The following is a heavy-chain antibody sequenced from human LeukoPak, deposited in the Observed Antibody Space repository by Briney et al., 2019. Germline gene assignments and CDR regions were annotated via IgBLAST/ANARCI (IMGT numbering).Heavy chain of an antibody. Sequence: GGSLRLSCAASGFTFSSYAMSWVRQAPGKGLEWVSAISGSGGSTYCADSVKGRFTISRDNSKNTLYLQMNSLRAEDTAVYYCAKAKDIVVVVAATYFDHWGQGTLVTVSS. V-gene: IGHV3-23*01. CDR1: GFTFSSYA. CDR2: ISGSGGST. CDR3: AKAKDIVVVVAATYFDH. D-gene: IGHD2-15*01. J-gene: IGHJ4*02.